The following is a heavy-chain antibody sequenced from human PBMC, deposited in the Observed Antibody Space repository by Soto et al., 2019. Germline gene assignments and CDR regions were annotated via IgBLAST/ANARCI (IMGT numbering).Heavy chain of an antibody. Sequence: QVQLVESGGGVVQPGRSLRLSCAASGFTFSSYGMHWVRQAPGKGLEWVAVIWYDGSNKYYADSVKGRFTISRDNSKNTLYLQMNSLRAEDTAVYYCAREKYSSSSRIHYYGSGSPHGGFDYWGQGTLVTVSS. CDR3: AREKYSSSSRIHYYGSGSPHGGFDY. J-gene: IGHJ4*02. CDR1: GFTFSSYG. CDR2: IWYDGSNK. D-gene: IGHD3-10*01. V-gene: IGHV3-33*01.